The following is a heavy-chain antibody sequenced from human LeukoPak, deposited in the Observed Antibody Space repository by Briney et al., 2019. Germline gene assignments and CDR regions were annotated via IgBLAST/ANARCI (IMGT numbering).Heavy chain of an antibody. D-gene: IGHD6-25*01. CDR2: MKPNNGDS. CDR3: ARTTSFTASGYDY. CDR1: GYTFTNYH. V-gene: IGHV1-8*03. J-gene: IGHJ4*02. Sequence: VASVTVSCKASGYTFTNYHINWVRQATGQGLEWMGWMKPNNGDSGYAQKFQGRVTITRDTSISTSYMELRGLRCDDTAVYFCARTTSFTASGYDYWGQGTLVTVSS.